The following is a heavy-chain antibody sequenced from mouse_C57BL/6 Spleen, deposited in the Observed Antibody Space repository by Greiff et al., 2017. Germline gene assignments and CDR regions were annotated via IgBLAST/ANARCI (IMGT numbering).Heavy chain of an antibody. J-gene: IGHJ3*01. CDR2: IYWDDDK. CDR1: GFSLSTSGMG. D-gene: IGHD2-5*01. V-gene: IGHV8-12*01. Sequence: QVTLKVSGPGILQSSQTLSLTCSFSGFSLSTSGMGVSWIRQPSGKGLEWLAHIYWDDDKRYNPSLKSRLTISKDTSRNQVFLKITSVDTADTATDYCARSPAYYSNTFWFAYWGQGTLVTVSA. CDR3: ARSPAYYSNTFWFAY.